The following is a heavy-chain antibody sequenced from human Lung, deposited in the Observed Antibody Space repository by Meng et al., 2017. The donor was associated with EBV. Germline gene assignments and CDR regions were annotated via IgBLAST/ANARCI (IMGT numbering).Heavy chain of an antibody. CDR1: AGSISGGYC. Sequence: HERFPGLLLPSETLSLTCTVSAGSISGGYCWGCIRQPPGKVLEWIGTSFYTGNAYDSPTLKSRITISADTSKNHFSLNLRSVTAADTAVYFCARHSEYGDYKSYFDPWGQGTLVTVSS. CDR2: SFYTGNA. D-gene: IGHD4-17*01. CDR3: ARHSEYGDYKSYFDP. V-gene: IGHV4-39*01. J-gene: IGHJ5*02.